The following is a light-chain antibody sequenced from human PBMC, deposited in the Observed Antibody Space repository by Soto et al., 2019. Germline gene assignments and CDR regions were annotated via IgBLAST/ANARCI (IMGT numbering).Light chain of an antibody. J-gene: IGLJ3*02. CDR1: NSDVGGYDR. CDR3: ISYIPSTTTHWV. CDR2: EVY. Sequence: QSALTQPASVSGSPGQSITISCTGTNSDVGGYDRVSSYQHHPGKAPKLLIFEVYNRPSGISDRFSGSKSGDTASLTISGLQAEDEADYYCISYIPSTTTHWVFGGGTKLTVL. V-gene: IGLV2-14*01.